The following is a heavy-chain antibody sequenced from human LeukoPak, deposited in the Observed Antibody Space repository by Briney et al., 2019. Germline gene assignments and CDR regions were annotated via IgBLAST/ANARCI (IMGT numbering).Heavy chain of an antibody. CDR2: IYYSGST. D-gene: IGHD1-26*01. V-gene: IGHV4-59*01. J-gene: IGHJ3*02. CDR3: ARESVGEDAFDI. Sequence: KASETLSLTCTVSGDSISSYYWSWIRQPPGRGLEWIGYIYYSGSTNYNPSLKSRVTISVDMSKNYFSVKLSSVTAADTALYYCARESVGEDAFDIWAKGQWPPSLQ. CDR1: GDSISSYY.